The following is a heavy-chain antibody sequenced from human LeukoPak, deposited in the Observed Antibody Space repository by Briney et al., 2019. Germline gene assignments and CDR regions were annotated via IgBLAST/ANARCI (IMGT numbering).Heavy chain of an antibody. CDR1: GDSVSSRDYY. D-gene: IGHD5-18*01. CDR2: INHSGST. CDR3: ARSSGYSYGSLP. J-gene: IGHJ4*02. V-gene: IGHV4-30-4*08. Sequence: SQTLSLTCTVSGDSVSSRDYYWSWIRQPPGKGLEWIGEINHSGSTNYNPSLKSRVTISVDTSKNQFSLKLSSVTAADTAVYYCARSSGYSYGSLPWGQGTLVTVSS.